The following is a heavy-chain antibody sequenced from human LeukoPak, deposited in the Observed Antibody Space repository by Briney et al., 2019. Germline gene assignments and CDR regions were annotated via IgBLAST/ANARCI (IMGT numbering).Heavy chain of an antibody. CDR1: GFTFSNAW. Sequence: PGGSLRLSCAASGFTFSNAWVSWVRQAPGKGLEWVGRIKSKTDGGTTDYAAPVKGRFTISRDDSKNTLYLQMNSLKTEDTAVYYCTTDSDSFHAFDIWGQGTMVTVSS. CDR3: TTDSDSFHAFDI. V-gene: IGHV3-15*01. J-gene: IGHJ3*02. CDR2: IKSKTDGGTT. D-gene: IGHD5-18*01.